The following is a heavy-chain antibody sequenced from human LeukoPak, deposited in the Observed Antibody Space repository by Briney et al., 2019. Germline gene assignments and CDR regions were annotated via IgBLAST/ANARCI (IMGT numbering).Heavy chain of an antibody. CDR3: ARDKYGGNSNAFDI. Sequence: GGSLRLSRAASGFTFSSYGMHWVRQAPGKGLEWVAVISYDGGNKYCADSVKGRFTISRDNARNTLYLQMNSLRAEDTAMYFCARDKYGGNSNAFDIWGQGTMVTVSS. J-gene: IGHJ3*02. V-gene: IGHV3-30*03. CDR1: GFTFSSYG. D-gene: IGHD4-23*01. CDR2: ISYDGGNK.